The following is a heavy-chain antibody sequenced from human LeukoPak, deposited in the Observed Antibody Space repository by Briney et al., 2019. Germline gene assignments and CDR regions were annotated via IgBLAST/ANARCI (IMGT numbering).Heavy chain of an antibody. CDR2: VTPNSGNT. D-gene: IGHD6-13*01. CDR1: GYTFTSYD. CDR3: ARAPPRIAAAGRAYYFDY. V-gene: IGHV1-8*01. Sequence: ASVKVSCKASGYTFTSYDIHWVRQATGQGLEWMGWVTPNSGNTGSAQEFQGRVTMTRNTSISTAYMELSSLRSEDTAVYYCARAPPRIAAAGRAYYFDYWGQGTLVTVSS. J-gene: IGHJ4*02.